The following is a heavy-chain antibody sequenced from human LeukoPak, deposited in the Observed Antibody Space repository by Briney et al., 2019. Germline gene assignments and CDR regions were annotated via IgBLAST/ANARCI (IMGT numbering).Heavy chain of an antibody. CDR3: VKGLGDFGRTGAFDV. CDR2: ISGSGGST. Sequence: PGGSLRLSCAASGFTFSSYAMSWVRQAPGKGLEWVSAISGSGGSTYYADSVKGRFTISRDNSKNTLYLQMNSLRAEDTAVYYCVKGLGDFGRTGAFDVWGQGTMVTVSS. CDR1: GFTFSSYA. V-gene: IGHV3-23*01. D-gene: IGHD2-21*01. J-gene: IGHJ3*01.